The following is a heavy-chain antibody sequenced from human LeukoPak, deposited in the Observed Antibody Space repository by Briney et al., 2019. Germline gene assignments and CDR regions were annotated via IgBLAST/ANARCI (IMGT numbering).Heavy chain of an antibody. Sequence: PSETLSLTCAVYGVSFSAYSWNWIRQAPGKGLEWIGEINHGGSTDYKPTLKSRVTISVDTSKSQFSLKLSSVTAADTAVYYCAARRGIAPRPLGSWGQGTLVIVSS. CDR3: AARRGIAPRPLGS. CDR2: INHGGST. J-gene: IGHJ5*02. CDR1: GVSFSAYS. V-gene: IGHV4-34*01. D-gene: IGHD6-6*01.